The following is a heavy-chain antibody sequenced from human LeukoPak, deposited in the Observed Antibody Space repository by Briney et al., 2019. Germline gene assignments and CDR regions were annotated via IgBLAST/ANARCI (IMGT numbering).Heavy chain of an antibody. CDR1: GYTFTNYY. V-gene: IGHV1-46*01. Sequence: ASVKVSCKASGYTFTNYYMHWVRQAPGQGLEWVGMINPSGGSTSNAQKFQGRVTMTRDTSTSTVYMELSSLRSEDTAVYYCARISSIAAAENNWFDPWGQGTLVTVSS. CDR3: ARISSIAAAENNWFDP. CDR2: INPSGGST. J-gene: IGHJ5*02. D-gene: IGHD6-6*01.